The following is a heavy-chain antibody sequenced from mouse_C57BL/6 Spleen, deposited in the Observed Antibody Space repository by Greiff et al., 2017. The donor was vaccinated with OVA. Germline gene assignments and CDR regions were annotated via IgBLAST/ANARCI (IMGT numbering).Heavy chain of an antibody. Sequence: EVQLMQPGEGLVKPGGSLKLSCAASGFTFTSYSMPWVRQTPEQRLEWVAYISSCGGYTYYADTLKGRCTITRDNAKNTPYLQMSSLESEDTAMYYCTGEDYDYDGASFAYWGQGTLVTVSA. CDR3: TGEDYDYDGASFAY. J-gene: IGHJ3*01. D-gene: IGHD2-4*01. CDR2: ISSCGGYT. V-gene: IGHV5-9-1*02. CDR1: GFTFTSYS.